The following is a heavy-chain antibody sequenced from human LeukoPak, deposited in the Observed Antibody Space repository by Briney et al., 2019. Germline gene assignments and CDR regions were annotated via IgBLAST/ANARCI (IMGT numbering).Heavy chain of an antibody. D-gene: IGHD6-13*01. V-gene: IGHV3-30-3*01. Sequence: PGGSLRLSCAASGFTFSSYAMHWVRQAPGKGLEWVAVISYDGSNKYYADSVKGRFTISRDNSKNTVYLQMNSLRAEDTAVYYCARDAPPAALDYWGQGTLVTVSS. CDR1: GFTFSSYA. CDR2: ISYDGSNK. CDR3: ARDAPPAALDY. J-gene: IGHJ4*02.